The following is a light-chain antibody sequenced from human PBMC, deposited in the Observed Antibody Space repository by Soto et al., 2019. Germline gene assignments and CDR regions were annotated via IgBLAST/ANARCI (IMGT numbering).Light chain of an antibody. CDR3: QQYGSSPVA. V-gene: IGKV3-20*01. Sequence: EILMTQSPVSLSVSPGERATRSCRASQSVSSSYLAWYQQKPGQAPRLLIYSASSRATGIPDRFSGSGSGTDFTLTISRLEPVDFAVYYCQQYGSSPVAFGQGTKVDI. J-gene: IGKJ1*01. CDR1: QSVSSSY. CDR2: SAS.